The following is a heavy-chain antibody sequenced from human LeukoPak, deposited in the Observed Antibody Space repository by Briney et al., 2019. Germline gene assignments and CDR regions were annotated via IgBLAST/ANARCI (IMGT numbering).Heavy chain of an antibody. Sequence: GGSLRLSCAASGFTFSRSWMHWVRQAPGKGLVWVSRINDDGSTTSYADSVKGRFTISRDNAKNLLSLQMNSLRAEDTAVYYCARDPYNGYYGDDYYYYMDVWGKGTTVTISS. CDR1: GFTFSRSW. V-gene: IGHV3-74*01. J-gene: IGHJ6*03. D-gene: IGHD4-17*01. CDR3: ARDPYNGYYGDDYYYYMDV. CDR2: INDDGSTT.